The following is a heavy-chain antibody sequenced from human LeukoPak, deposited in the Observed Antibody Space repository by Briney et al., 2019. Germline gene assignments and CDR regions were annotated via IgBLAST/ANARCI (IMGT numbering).Heavy chain of an antibody. CDR3: AKANYDSSGYYSFDY. D-gene: IGHD3-22*01. V-gene: IGHV3-23*01. CDR1: GFTFSSYA. CDR2: ISGSGGST. J-gene: IGHJ4*02. Sequence: PPGGSLRLSCAASGFTFSSYAMSWVRQAPGKGLELVSAISGSGGSTYYADSVKGRFTISRDNSKNTLYLQMNSLRAEDTAVYYCAKANYDSSGYYSFDYWGQGTLVTVSS.